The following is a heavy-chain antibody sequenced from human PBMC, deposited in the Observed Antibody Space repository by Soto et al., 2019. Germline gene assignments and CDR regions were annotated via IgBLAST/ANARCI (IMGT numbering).Heavy chain of an antibody. CDR1: GDDFSKDV. D-gene: IGHD3-10*01. CDR3: ARGPFRPPAMDV. CDR2: TIPALGRT. Sequence: SVKVSFKTSGDDFSKDVFTWVRQAPGQGLEWMGGTIPALGRTHYIEKFQGRVTITVDDATRTVYMEVRDLTSEDTAIYYCARGPFRPPAMDVWGQGTTVTVSS. J-gene: IGHJ6*02. V-gene: IGHV1-69*10.